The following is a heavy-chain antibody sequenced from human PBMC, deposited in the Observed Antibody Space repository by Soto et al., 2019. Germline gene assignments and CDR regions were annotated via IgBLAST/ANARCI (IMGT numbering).Heavy chain of an antibody. CDR2: ISWDGGTT. J-gene: IGHJ5*01. V-gene: IGHV3-43*01. CDR3: AKDGSQKDDDGNWLGS. D-gene: IGHD3-16*01. CDR1: GFTFEDYT. Sequence: EVQLVESGGDVVQPGGSLRLSCAASGFTFEDYTIHWVRQAPGKALEWVSLISWDGGTTYYTHSVKGRFTISRDNSKHSLYLQMNSLRPEDTALYYCAKDGSQKDDDGNWLGSWGQGTLVTVSS.